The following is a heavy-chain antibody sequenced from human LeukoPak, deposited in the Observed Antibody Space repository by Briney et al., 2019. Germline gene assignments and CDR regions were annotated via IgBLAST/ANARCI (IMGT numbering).Heavy chain of an antibody. V-gene: IGHV4-39*01. CDR2: IYYSGST. CDR1: GGSISSSSYY. CDR3: ARLLLRGVTTSFPFDP. Sequence: PSETLSLTCTVSGGSISSSSYYWGWIRQPPGKGLEWIGSIYYSGSTNYNPSLKSRVTISVDTSKNQFSLKLSSVTAADTAVYYCARLLLRGVTTSFPFDPWGQGTLVTVSS. J-gene: IGHJ5*02. D-gene: IGHD4-17*01.